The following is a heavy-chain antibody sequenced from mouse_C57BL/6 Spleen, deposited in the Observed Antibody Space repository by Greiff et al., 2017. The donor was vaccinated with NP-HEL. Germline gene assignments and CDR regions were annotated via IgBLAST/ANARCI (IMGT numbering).Heavy chain of an antibody. Sequence: VQLQQSGAELVKPGASVKISCKASGYAFSSYWMNWVKQRPGKGLEWIGQIYPGDGDTNYNGKFKGKATLTADKSSSTAYMQLSSLTSEDSAVYFGARLYGLVTTRGAMDYWGQGTSVTVSS. V-gene: IGHV1-80*01. CDR2: IYPGDGDT. CDR3: ARLYGLVTTRGAMDY. D-gene: IGHD2-5*01. CDR1: GYAFSSYW. J-gene: IGHJ4*01.